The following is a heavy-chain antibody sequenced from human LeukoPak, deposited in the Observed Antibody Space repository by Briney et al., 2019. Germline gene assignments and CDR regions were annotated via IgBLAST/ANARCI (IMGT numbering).Heavy chain of an antibody. CDR3: ARRDCSGGSCYSYFDY. J-gene: IGHJ4*02. Sequence: SVTLSLTCTVSGGSISSYYWSWIRQPPGKGLEWIGYIYYSGSTNYNPSLKSRVTISVDTSKNQFSLKLSSVTAADTAVYYCARRDCSGGSCYSYFDYWGQGTLVTVSS. V-gene: IGHV4-59*08. CDR2: IYYSGST. D-gene: IGHD2-15*01. CDR1: GGSISSYY.